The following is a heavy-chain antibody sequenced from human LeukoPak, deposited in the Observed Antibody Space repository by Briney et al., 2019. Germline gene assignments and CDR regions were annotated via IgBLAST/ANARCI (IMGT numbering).Heavy chain of an antibody. Sequence: GRSLRLSCGASRFTFSTYAMHWVRQAPGKGLEWVAVTSYDGSNQFYADSVKGRFTISRDNSKNTLYVQMNSLRTEDTAVYYCAVGDNLGQLSSSFDYWGQGTLVTVSS. D-gene: IGHD3-10*01. J-gene: IGHJ4*02. CDR1: RFTFSTYA. CDR2: TSYDGSNQ. V-gene: IGHV3-30*04. CDR3: AVGDNLGQLSSSFDY.